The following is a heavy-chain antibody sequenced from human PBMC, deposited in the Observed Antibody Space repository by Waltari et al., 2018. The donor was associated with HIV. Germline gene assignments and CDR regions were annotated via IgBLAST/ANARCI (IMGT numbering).Heavy chain of an antibody. D-gene: IGHD2-2*01. V-gene: IGHV4-30-4*01. J-gene: IGHJ6*02. Sequence: QVQLQESGPGLVKPSQTLSLTCTVSGGSNSRGCSYWSWIRQPPGKGLAWIGYIYYSGSTYYNPSLKSRVTISVDTSKNQFSLKLSSVSAADTAVYYCARAGSVFGTSPYGMDVWGQGTTVTVSS. CDR3: ARAGSVFGTSPYGMDV. CDR1: GGSNSRGCSY. CDR2: IYYSGST.